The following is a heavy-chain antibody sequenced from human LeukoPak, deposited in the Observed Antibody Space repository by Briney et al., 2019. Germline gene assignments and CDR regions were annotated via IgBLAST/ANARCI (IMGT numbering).Heavy chain of an antibody. Sequence: GGSLRLSCAASGFTFSSYSMNWVRQAPGKGLEWVSYISSGSSTMYYADSVKGRFTISRDNAKDSLYLQMNSLRVEDTAVYYCAREDTALVIAYWGQGTLVTVSS. V-gene: IGHV3-48*01. CDR2: ISSGSSTM. CDR3: AREDTALVIAY. J-gene: IGHJ4*02. D-gene: IGHD5-18*01. CDR1: GFTFSSYS.